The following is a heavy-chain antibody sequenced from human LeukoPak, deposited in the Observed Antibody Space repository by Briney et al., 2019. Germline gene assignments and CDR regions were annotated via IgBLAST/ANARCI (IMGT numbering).Heavy chain of an antibody. CDR2: FDPEDGET. Sequence: GASVKVSCKVSGYTLTELSMHWVRQAPGKGLEWMGGFDPEDGETIYAQKFQGRVTMTEDTSTDTAYMELSSLRSEDTAVYYRATSNPHLVRELLRCWGQGTLVTVSS. CDR1: GYTLTELS. J-gene: IGHJ4*02. V-gene: IGHV1-24*01. D-gene: IGHD1-26*01. CDR3: ATSNPHLVRELLRC.